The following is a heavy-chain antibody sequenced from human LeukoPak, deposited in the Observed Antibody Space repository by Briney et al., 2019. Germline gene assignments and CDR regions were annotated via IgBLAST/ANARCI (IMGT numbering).Heavy chain of an antibody. CDR3: ARYSSSSGY. CDR2: ISYSGST. J-gene: IGHJ4*02. Sequence: SETLSLTCTVSGGSISSRGFYWGWIRQPPGQGLEWMGSISYSGSTYYNPSLKSRVTISVDTSKHQFSLKLTSVTAADTAVYYCARYSSSSGYWGQGTLVTVS. CDR1: GGSISSRGFY. V-gene: IGHV4-39*01. D-gene: IGHD6-6*01.